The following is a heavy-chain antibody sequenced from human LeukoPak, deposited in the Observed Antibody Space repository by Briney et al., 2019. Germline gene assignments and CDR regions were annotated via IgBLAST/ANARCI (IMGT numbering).Heavy chain of an antibody. Sequence: ASVKVSCKASGYTFTSYGISWVRQAPGQGLEWMGWISAYNGNTNYAQKLQGRVTMTTDTSTSTAYMELRSLRSDDTAVYYCVRDDNGEQQPPGDYWGQGTLVTVSS. CDR2: ISAYNGNT. J-gene: IGHJ4*02. CDR3: VRDDNGEQQPPGDY. CDR1: GYTFTSYG. V-gene: IGHV1-18*01. D-gene: IGHD6-13*01.